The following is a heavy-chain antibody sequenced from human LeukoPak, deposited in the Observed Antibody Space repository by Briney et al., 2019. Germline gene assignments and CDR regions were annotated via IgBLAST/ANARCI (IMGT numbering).Heavy chain of an antibody. CDR2: INHSGST. Sequence: PSETLSLTCAVYGGSFSGYYWSWIRQPLGKGLEWIGEINHSGSTNYNPSLKSRVTISVDTSKNQFSLKLSSVTAADTAVYYCARGARYCTNGVCYRYWFDPWGQGTLVTVSS. CDR3: ARGARYCTNGVCYRYWFDP. D-gene: IGHD2-8*01. CDR1: GGSFSGYY. J-gene: IGHJ5*02. V-gene: IGHV4-34*01.